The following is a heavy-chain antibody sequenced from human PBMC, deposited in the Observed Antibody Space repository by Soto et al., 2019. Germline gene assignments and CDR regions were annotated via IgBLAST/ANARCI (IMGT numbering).Heavy chain of an antibody. CDR2: INAGNGNT. CDR1: GYTFTGYA. V-gene: IGHV1-3*01. CDR3: ARGYYDSVA. J-gene: IGHJ5*02. D-gene: IGHD3-22*01. Sequence: ASVKVSCKASGYTFTGYAMHWVRQAPGQRLEWMGWINAGNGNTKYSQKFQGRVTMTSDTSTSTVYMELSSLRSEDTAVYYCARGYYDSVAWGQGTLVTVS.